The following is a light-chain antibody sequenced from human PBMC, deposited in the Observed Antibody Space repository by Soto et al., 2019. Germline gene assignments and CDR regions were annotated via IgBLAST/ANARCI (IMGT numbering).Light chain of an antibody. CDR2: DAS. CDR1: QTVSSNY. J-gene: IGKJ2*01. Sequence: VLTQSPGTLSMSPGESATLSCRASQTVSSNYLAWYQQKPGQAPRLLIYDASNRATGVPDRFSGSGSGTDFTLTISRLEHEDFAVYYCQQYVSSRRTFGQGTRLEIK. V-gene: IGKV3-20*01. CDR3: QQYVSSRRT.